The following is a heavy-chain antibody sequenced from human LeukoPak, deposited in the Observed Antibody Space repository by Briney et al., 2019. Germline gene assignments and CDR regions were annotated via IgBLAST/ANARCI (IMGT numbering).Heavy chain of an antibody. Sequence: GGSLRLSCAASGFRFSDFTMTGVREAPGKGPEWVSAIGGRGGSTYYADSVGGQFTISRDNSKNMVYLQMNSLKVEDTATYYCGREGGAWGQGTKVTVSS. CDR1: GFRFSDFT. J-gene: IGHJ5*02. CDR3: GREGGA. V-gene: IGHV3-23*01. CDR2: IGGRGGST. D-gene: IGHD3-16*01.